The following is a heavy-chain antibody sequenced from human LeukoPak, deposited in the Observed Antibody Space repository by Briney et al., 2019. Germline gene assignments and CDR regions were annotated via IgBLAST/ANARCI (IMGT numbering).Heavy chain of an antibody. CDR3: AKGRGSLDY. D-gene: IGHD1-26*01. CDR2: ISGSDGRT. J-gene: IGHJ4*02. V-gene: IGHV3-23*01. CDR1: GFTFSSFA. Sequence: GGSLRLSCAASGFTFSSFAMTWVRQAPGKGLEWVSAISGSDGRTYYADSVKGRFIISRDNSKDTASPQMNSLRAEDTAIYYCAKGRGSLDYWGQGTLVTVSS.